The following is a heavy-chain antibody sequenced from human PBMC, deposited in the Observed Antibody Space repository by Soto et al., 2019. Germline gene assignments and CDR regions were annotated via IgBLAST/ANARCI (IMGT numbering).Heavy chain of an antibody. CDR1: GGTFSSYA. D-gene: IGHD3-22*01. Sequence: SVKVSCKASGGTFSSYAISWVRQAPGQGLEWMGGIIPIFGTANYAQKFQGRVTITADESTSTAYMELSSLRSEDTAVYYCASLEYYYDSSGYPFDYWGQGTLVTVSS. J-gene: IGHJ4*02. CDR3: ASLEYYYDSSGYPFDY. CDR2: IIPIFGTA. V-gene: IGHV1-69*13.